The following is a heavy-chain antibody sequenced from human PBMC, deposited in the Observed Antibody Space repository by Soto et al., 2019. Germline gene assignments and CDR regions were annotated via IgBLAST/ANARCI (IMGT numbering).Heavy chain of an antibody. CDR2: ISSTTNYI. CDR1: GFTFTSYS. CDR3: ARESEDLTSNFDY. V-gene: IGHV3-21*06. Sequence: VGSLRLSCAASGFTFTSYSMNWVRQAPGKGLEWVSSISSTTNYIYYGDSMKGRFTISRDNAKNSLYLEMNSLRAEDMAVYYCARESEDLTSNFDYWGQGTLVTVSS. J-gene: IGHJ4*02.